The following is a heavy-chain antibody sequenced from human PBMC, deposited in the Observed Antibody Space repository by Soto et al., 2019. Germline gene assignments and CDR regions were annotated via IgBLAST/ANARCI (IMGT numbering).Heavy chain of an antibody. CDR3: ARATPYYYYGMDV. V-gene: IGHV4-31*03. Sequence: QVQLQESGPGLVKPSQTLSLTCTVSGGSISSGGDYWSWIRQHPGKGLAWIGYIYYSGSTYYNPSLKSRVTLSVDTPKNHFSLKLRSVTAADTAVYYCARATPYYYYGMDVWGQVTTVTVSS. CDR1: GGSISSGGDY. CDR2: IYYSGST. D-gene: IGHD2-15*01. J-gene: IGHJ6*02.